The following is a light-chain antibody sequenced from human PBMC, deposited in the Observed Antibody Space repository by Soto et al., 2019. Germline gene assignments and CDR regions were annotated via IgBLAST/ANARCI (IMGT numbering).Light chain of an antibody. Sequence: EIVLTQSPATLSLSPGERATLSCRASQSVTNYLAWYQQNPGQAPRLLIYDASNRATGIPARFSGSGSGTDFILSISSLETEDFSVYYCQQRSNWPSGTFGQGTKVEIK. V-gene: IGKV3-11*01. CDR2: DAS. J-gene: IGKJ1*01. CDR1: QSVTNY. CDR3: QQRSNWPSGT.